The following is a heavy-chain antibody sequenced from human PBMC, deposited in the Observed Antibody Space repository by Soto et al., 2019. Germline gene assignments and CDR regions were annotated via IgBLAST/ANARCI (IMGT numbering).Heavy chain of an antibody. CDR1: GGTFSSYD. Sequence: QVQLVQSGAEVKKPGSSVKVSCKASGGTFSSYDISWVRQAPGQGLEWMGGIIPIFGTANYAQKFQGRVTITADESTSTAYMWLSSLRSEDKAVYYCGSSGLPLGVQLTWFDDWVRGTLVTVSS. V-gene: IGHV1-69*01. CDR2: IIPIFGTA. D-gene: IGHD1-1*01. J-gene: IGHJ4*02. CDR3: GSSGLPLGVQLTWFDD.